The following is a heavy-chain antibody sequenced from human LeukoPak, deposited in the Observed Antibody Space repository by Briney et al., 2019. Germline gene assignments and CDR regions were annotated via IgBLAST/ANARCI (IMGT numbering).Heavy chain of an antibody. V-gene: IGHV3-7*01. J-gene: IGHJ4*02. CDR2: IKQDGTDK. D-gene: IGHD3-22*01. CDR1: GFRFSSYW. CDR3: VREWLF. Sequence: GGSLRLSCAASGFRFSSYWMTWVRQAPGKGLEWVANIKQDGTDKYYVESVRGRFTISRDNVERSVYLQMNRLTAKDTAVYYCVREWLFWGQGTLVTVSS.